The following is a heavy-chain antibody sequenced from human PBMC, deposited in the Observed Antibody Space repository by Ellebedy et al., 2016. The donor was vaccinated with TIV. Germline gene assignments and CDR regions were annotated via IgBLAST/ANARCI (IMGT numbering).Heavy chain of an antibody. CDR3: ARAGVVVASTQAGDY. D-gene: IGHD2-15*01. V-gene: IGHV3-33*01. J-gene: IGHJ4*02. CDR1: GFTFRSYG. CDR2: ILYDGSDN. Sequence: GESLKISXTASGFTFRSYGMHWVRQAPGKGLEWVAGILYDGSDNHYADSVKGRFTISRDNSKNMLSLQLNSLRAEDTAVYYCARAGVVVASTQAGDYWGQGTLVTVSS.